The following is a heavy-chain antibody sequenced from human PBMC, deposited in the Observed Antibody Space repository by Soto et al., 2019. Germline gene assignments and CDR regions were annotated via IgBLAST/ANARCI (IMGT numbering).Heavy chain of an antibody. V-gene: IGHV1-69*13. J-gene: IGHJ4*02. Sequence: SVKVSCTASGGTFSSYAISWVRQAPGQGLEWMGGIIPIFGTANYAQKFQGRVTITADESTSTAYMELSSLRSEDTAVYYCARGREGIAVAAQDYWGQGTLVTVSS. CDR3: ARGREGIAVAAQDY. CDR2: IIPIFGTA. CDR1: GGTFSSYA. D-gene: IGHD6-19*01.